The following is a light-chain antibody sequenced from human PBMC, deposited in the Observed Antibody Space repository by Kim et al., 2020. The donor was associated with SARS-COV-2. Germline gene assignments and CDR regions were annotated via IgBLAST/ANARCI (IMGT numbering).Light chain of an antibody. CDR1: QNINNK. CDR3: QQYNNWPPTT. V-gene: IGKV3-15*01. CDR2: GAF. Sequence: EVVMTQSPATLSVSPGERATLSCRASQNINNKLAWYQHKPGQAPRLLIYGAFTRAAGIPARFSGSVSGTEFTLTISSLQSEDFAVYFCQQYNNWPPTTFGQGTKLEI. J-gene: IGKJ2*01.